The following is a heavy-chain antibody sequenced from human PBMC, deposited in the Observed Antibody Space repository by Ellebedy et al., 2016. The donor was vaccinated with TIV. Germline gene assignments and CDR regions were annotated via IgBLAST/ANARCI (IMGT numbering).Heavy chain of an antibody. D-gene: IGHD4-17*01. CDR2: ISANGVNT. V-gene: IGHV3-23*01. J-gene: IGHJ4*02. CDR1: GFTFSRVV. Sequence: GGSLRLXXAVSGFTFSRVVMNWVRQAPGKGLEWVSSISANGVNTYDADSVKGRFTISRDNSKNTLYLQMNSLRADDTAVYYCATQLYGDSILFHYWGQGTLVTVSS. CDR3: ATQLYGDSILFHY.